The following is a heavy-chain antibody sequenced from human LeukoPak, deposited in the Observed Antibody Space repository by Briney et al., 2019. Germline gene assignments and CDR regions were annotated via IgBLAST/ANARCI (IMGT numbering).Heavy chain of an antibody. CDR2: FDPEDGET. D-gene: IGHD6-13*01. J-gene: IGHJ4*02. CDR1: GYTLTELS. V-gene: IGHV1-24*01. Sequence: ASVKVSCKVSGYTLTELSMHWVRQAPGKGLEWMGGFDPEDGETIYAQKFQGRVTMTEDTSTDTAYMELCSLRSEDTAVYYCATIKFRGVSGWYSERIVDRDYWGQGTLVTVSS. CDR3: ATIKFRGVSGWYSERIVDRDY.